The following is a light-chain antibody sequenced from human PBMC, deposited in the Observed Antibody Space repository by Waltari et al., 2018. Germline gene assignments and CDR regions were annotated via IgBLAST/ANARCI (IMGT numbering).Light chain of an antibody. CDR3: LLSFGDVWV. Sequence: QAVVTREPPLTVSRGATVTLTCGSTTGLVTSHHLPYRFQQTPGQAPRTLICDTDNRHSWTPARFSGSLLGDRAALTLSGAQPEDEADYYCLLSFGDVWVFGGGTKLTVL. V-gene: IGLV7-46*01. CDR1: TGLVTSHHL. J-gene: IGLJ3*02. CDR2: DTD.